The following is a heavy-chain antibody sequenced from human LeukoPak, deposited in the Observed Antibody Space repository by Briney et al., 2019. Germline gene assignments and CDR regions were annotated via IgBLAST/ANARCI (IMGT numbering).Heavy chain of an antibody. V-gene: IGHV3-66*01. CDR2: IYSGGTT. Sequence: PGGSLRLSCAVSGFTVSSNLMSWVRQAPGKGLEWVSVIYSGGTTYYPDSGRGRFTISRDNLKNTLYLQMNSLSAEDTAVYYCARDGARSGFDYWGQGTLVTVSS. D-gene: IGHD3-10*01. J-gene: IGHJ4*02. CDR3: ARDGARSGFDY. CDR1: GFTVSSNL.